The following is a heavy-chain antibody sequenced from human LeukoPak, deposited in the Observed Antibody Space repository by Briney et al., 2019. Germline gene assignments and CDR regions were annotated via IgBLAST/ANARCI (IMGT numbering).Heavy chain of an antibody. CDR2: INPNSGGT. V-gene: IGHV1-2*02. CDR3: ARELELMWLVRLRRSAFDI. Sequence: GASVKVSCKASGYTFTGYYMLWVRQAPGQGLEWMGWINPNSGGTNYAQKFQGRVTMTRDTYISTAYMELSRLRSDDTAVYYCARELELMWLVRLRRSAFDIWGQGTMVTVSS. CDR1: GYTFTGYY. D-gene: IGHD6-19*01. J-gene: IGHJ3*02.